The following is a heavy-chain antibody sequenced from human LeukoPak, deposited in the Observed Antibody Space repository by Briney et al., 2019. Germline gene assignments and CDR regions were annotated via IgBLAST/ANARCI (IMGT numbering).Heavy chain of an antibody. J-gene: IGHJ4*02. CDR3: AGLPAAARSGVY. CDR2: IYTSGST. CDR1: GGSISGYF. V-gene: IGHV4-4*07. Sequence: SETLSLTCTVSGGSISGYFWSWIRQPAGKGLEWIGRIYTSGSTNYNPSLKSRVTMSVDTSKNQFSLKLSSVTAADTAVYYCAGLPAAARSGVYWGQGTLVTVSS. D-gene: IGHD6-13*01.